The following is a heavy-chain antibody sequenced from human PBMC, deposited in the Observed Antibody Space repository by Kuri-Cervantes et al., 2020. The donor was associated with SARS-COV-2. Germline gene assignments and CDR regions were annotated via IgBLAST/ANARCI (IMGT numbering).Heavy chain of an antibody. CDR3: AREVRTVGYYYYMDV. V-gene: IGHV3-53*01. Sequence: GESLKISCAASGFTVNSNYMSWVRQAPGKGLEWVSVIYSGGSTYYADSVKGRFTISRDNSKNTLYLQMNSLRAEDTAVYYCAREVRTVGYYYYMDVWGKGTTVTVSS. D-gene: IGHD4-23*01. J-gene: IGHJ6*03. CDR1: GFTVNSNY. CDR2: IYSGGST.